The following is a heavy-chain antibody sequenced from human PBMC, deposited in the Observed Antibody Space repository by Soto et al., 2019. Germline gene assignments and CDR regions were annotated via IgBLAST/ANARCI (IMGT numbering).Heavy chain of an antibody. CDR3: ARVFSASSSFFDP. D-gene: IGHD6-13*01. V-gene: IGHV4-31*03. Sequence: QVQLQESGPGLVKPSQTLSLTCTVSGGSISSGGYYWSWIRQHPGKGLEWIGYIYYSGSTYYNPSLTSRFTISVDSSKNLSSLKLSSVHAADTAVYYCARVFSASSSFFDPWGQGTLVTVSS. J-gene: IGHJ5*02. CDR2: IYYSGST. CDR1: GGSISSGGYY.